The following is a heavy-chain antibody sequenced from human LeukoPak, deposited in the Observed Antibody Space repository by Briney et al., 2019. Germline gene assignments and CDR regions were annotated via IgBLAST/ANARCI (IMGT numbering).Heavy chain of an antibody. D-gene: IGHD3-22*01. Sequence: ASVKVSCKASGYTFTGYYMHWVRQAPGQGLEWMGWINPNSGGTNYAQKFQGRVTMTRDTSISTAYMGLSRLRSDDTAVYYCARHDSSGYDAFDIWGQGTMVTVSS. J-gene: IGHJ3*02. CDR3: ARHDSSGYDAFDI. CDR1: GYTFTGYY. V-gene: IGHV1-2*02. CDR2: INPNSGGT.